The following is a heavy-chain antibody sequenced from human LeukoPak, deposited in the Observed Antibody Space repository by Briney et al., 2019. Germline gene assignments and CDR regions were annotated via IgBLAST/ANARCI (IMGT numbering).Heavy chain of an antibody. Sequence: GGSLRLSCAASGFTFTSYSMNWVRQAPGKGLEWVSTISGGGGSTYYADSVKGRFAISRDKSKNTLYLQMISLRAEDTAVYYCAKEGAYCGADCYSDYYFDLWGRGTLVTVSS. CDR1: GFTFTSYS. CDR3: AKEGAYCGADCYSDYYFDL. V-gene: IGHV3-23*01. CDR2: ISGGGGST. J-gene: IGHJ2*01. D-gene: IGHD2-21*02.